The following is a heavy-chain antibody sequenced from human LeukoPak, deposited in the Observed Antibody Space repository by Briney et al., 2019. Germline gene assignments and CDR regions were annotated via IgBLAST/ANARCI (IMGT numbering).Heavy chain of an antibody. CDR2: MNPNSGNT. Sequence: GASVKVSCKASGYTFTSYDINWVRQATGQGLEWMGWMNPNSGNTGYAQKFQGRVTMTRNTSISTAYMELSSLRSEDTAVYYCAKDLYSRRMNYYGSGSYFAYWGQGTLVTVSS. V-gene: IGHV1-8*01. J-gene: IGHJ4*02. D-gene: IGHD3-10*01. CDR3: AKDLYSRRMNYYGSGSYFAY. CDR1: GYTFTSYD.